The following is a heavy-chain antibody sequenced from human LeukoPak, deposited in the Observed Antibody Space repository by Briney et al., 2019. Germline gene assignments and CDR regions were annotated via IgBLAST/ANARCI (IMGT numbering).Heavy chain of an antibody. J-gene: IGHJ4*02. Sequence: SETLSLTCTVSGGSISSSSYYWSWIRQPAGKGLEWIGRIYTSGSTTYNSSLKSRVTISLDTSKNHFSLRLSSVTAADTAVYYCVRDREVGATGYYFDYWGQGTLVTVSS. CDR1: GGSISSSSYY. CDR2: IYTSGST. CDR3: VRDREVGATGYYFDY. V-gene: IGHV4-61*02. D-gene: IGHD1-26*01.